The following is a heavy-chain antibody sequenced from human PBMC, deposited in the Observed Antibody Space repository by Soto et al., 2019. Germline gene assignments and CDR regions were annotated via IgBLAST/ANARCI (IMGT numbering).Heavy chain of an antibody. CDR3: ARLWGSYSSSYYYYYGMDV. Sequence: PGESLKISCKGSGYSFTSYWIGWARQMPGKGLEWMGIIYPGDSDTRYSPSFQGQVTISADKSISTAYLQWSSLKASDTAMYYCARLWGSYSSSYYYYYGMDVWGQGTTVTVSS. CDR1: GYSFTSYW. D-gene: IGHD6-6*01. V-gene: IGHV5-51*01. CDR2: IYPGDSDT. J-gene: IGHJ6*02.